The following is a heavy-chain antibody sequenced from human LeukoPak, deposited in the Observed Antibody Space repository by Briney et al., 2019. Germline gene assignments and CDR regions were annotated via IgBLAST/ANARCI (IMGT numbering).Heavy chain of an antibody. V-gene: IGHV3-48*04. CDR3: ARVLSGYDSYSDY. CDR1: GFTFSSYT. D-gene: IGHD5-12*01. J-gene: IGHJ4*02. CDR2: ISSSSTTI. Sequence: GGSLRLSCAASGFTFSSYTMIWVRQAPGKGLEWVSYISSSSTTIYYADSVKGRFTISRDNAKNSLYLQMNSLRAEETAVYYCARVLSGYDSYSDYWGQGTLVTVSS.